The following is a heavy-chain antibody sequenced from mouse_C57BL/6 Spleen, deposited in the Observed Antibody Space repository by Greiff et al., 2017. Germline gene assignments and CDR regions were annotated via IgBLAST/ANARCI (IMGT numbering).Heavy chain of an antibody. V-gene: IGHV5-17*01. CDR3: ARGYFDV. Sequence: EVHLVESGGGLVKPGGSLKLSCAASGFTFSDYGMHWVRQAPEKGLEWVAYISSGSSTIYYADTVQGRFTISRDNAKNTLFLQMTSRRSEDTAMYYCARGYFDVWGTGTTVTVSS. CDR2: ISSGSSTI. J-gene: IGHJ1*03. CDR1: GFTFSDYG.